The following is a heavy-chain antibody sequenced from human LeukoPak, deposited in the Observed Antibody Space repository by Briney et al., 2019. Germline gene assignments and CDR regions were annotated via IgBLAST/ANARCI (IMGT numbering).Heavy chain of an antibody. D-gene: IGHD3-22*01. CDR3: ARRRYYDGSGYLE. Sequence: KPSETLSLTCSVSGDSVSRSDSYWDWIRQPPGKGLEWIGTIYYSGRTYYSPSLKSRVTMSVDPSNNQFSLTLRSVTAADTALYDCARRRYYDGSGYLEWGQGTLLSVSS. V-gene: IGHV4-39*01. CDR1: GDSVSRSDSY. CDR2: IYYSGRT. J-gene: IGHJ1*01.